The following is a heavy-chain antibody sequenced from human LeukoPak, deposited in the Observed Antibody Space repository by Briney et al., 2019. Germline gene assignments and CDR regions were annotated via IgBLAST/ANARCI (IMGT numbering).Heavy chain of an antibody. CDR3: ARAPEGWLQFLPRRVDFDY. D-gene: IGHD5-24*01. J-gene: IGHJ4*02. V-gene: IGHV3-21*01. CDR2: ISSSSSYI. CDR1: GFTFSSYS. Sequence: SGGSLGLSCAASGFTFSSYSMNWVRQAPGKGLEWVSSISSSSSYIYYADSVKGRFTISRDNAKNSLYLQMNSLRAEDTAVYYCARAPEGWLQFLPRRVDFDYWGQGTLVTVSS.